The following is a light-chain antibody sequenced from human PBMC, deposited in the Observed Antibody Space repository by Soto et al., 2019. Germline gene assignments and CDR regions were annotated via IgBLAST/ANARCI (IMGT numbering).Light chain of an antibody. J-gene: IGKJ4*01. CDR3: QHYDNWPLT. CDR2: GAS. CDR1: ESVRDN. V-gene: IGKV3-15*01. Sequence: EIVMTQSPATLSVSPGERATLSCRTSESVRDNLAWYQKKPGQAPRLLIYGASIRATGIPARFSGSGSGTEFTLTISSLQSEDFAVYYCQHYDNWPLTFGGGTKVEIK.